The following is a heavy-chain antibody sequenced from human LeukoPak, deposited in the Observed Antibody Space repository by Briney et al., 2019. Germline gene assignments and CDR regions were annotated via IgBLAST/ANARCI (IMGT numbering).Heavy chain of an antibody. CDR3: ARETVYSSSWFDY. Sequence: GGSLRLSCAASGFTFSSYAMSWVRQAPGKGLEWVSYISGSSAITYYADSARGRFTISRDTAKNSLYLHMNSLRAEDTAVYYCARETVYSSSWFDYWGQGTLVTVSS. D-gene: IGHD6-13*01. J-gene: IGHJ4*02. CDR1: GFTFSSYA. CDR2: ISGSSAIT. V-gene: IGHV3-48*01.